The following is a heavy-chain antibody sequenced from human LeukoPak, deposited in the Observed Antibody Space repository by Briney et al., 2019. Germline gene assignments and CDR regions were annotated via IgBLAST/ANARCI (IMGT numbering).Heavy chain of an antibody. CDR1: GFTFGDHA. CDR3: ASIAVAGTVFDY. V-gene: IGHV3-30*04. CDR2: ISYDGSNK. D-gene: IGHD6-19*01. J-gene: IGHJ4*02. Sequence: GGSLRLSCTASGFTFGDHAMSWVRQAPGKGLEWVAVISYDGSNKYYADSVKGRFTISRDNSKNTLYLQMNSLRAEDTAVYYCASIAVAGTVFDYWGQGTLVTVSS.